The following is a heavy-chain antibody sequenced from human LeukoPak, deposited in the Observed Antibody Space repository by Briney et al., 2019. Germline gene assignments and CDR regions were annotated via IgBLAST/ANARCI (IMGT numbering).Heavy chain of an antibody. CDR2: IDNDGWPT. D-gene: IGHD6-19*01. CDR1: GFTFTSYE. J-gene: IGHJ4*02. CDR3: ARDLIGWSLHP. Sequence: QPAGTLRLSCAASGFTFTSYEMNWVRQAPGKGLEWISYIDNDGWPTYYADPVKGRFTITRDNAKSSLYLQMYSLKVEATGVYYCARDLIGWSLHPGGEGTLVTVSS. V-gene: IGHV3-48*03.